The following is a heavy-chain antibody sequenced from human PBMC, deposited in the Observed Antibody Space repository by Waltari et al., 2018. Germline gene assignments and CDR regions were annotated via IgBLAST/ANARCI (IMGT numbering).Heavy chain of an antibody. CDR1: GGSISSSSNYY. CDR3: ARRAWGSGWSY. Sequence: QLQLQESGPGLVKPSETLSLTCTVSGGSISSSSNYYWGWIRQPPGKGREWVGSIYFNGSTYYNPSLKSRVTISVDTSKNQFSLKLSSVTAADTVVYYCARRAWGSGWSYWGQGTLVAVSS. J-gene: IGHJ4*02. CDR2: IYFNGST. V-gene: IGHV4-39*01. D-gene: IGHD6-19*01.